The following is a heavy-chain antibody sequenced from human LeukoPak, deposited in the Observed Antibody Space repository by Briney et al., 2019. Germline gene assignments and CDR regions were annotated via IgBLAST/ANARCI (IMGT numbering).Heavy chain of an antibody. CDR3: ARGYYDILTGYNWFDP. CDR1: GYSFTSYW. Sequence: GESLKISCKGSGYSFTSYWIGWVRQMPGKGLEWMGIIYPGDSDTRHSPSFQGQVTISADKSISTAYLQWSSLKASDTAMYYCARGYYDILTGYNWFDPWGQGTLVTVSS. V-gene: IGHV5-51*01. D-gene: IGHD3-9*01. J-gene: IGHJ5*02. CDR2: IYPGDSDT.